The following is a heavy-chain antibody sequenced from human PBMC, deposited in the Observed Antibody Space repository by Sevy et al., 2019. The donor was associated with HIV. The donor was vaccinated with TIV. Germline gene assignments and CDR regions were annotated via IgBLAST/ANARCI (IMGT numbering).Heavy chain of an antibody. D-gene: IGHD3-22*01. Sequence: GGSLRLSCAASGFTFSSYAKSWVRQAPGKGLEWVSVISGSGYSTYYADSVKGRFTISRDNSKNTLYLQMNSLRAEDTAVYYCASNYYDSSGYYNWGQGTLVTVSS. CDR2: ISGSGYST. CDR3: ASNYYDSSGYYN. J-gene: IGHJ4*02. CDR1: GFTFSSYA. V-gene: IGHV3-23*01.